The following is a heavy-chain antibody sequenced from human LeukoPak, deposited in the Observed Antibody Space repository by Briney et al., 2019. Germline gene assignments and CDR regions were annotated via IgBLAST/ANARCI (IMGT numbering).Heavy chain of an antibody. V-gene: IGHV4-4*07. CDR2: IYTSGST. J-gene: IGHJ6*02. CDR1: GGSISSYY. Sequence: SETLSLTCTVSGGSISSYYWSWLRQPAGKGLEGIGRIYTSGSTNYNPSLKRRVTMSVDTSKNQFSLKLSSVTAADTAVYYCARSAASRYCSGGSCSDYGMDVWGQGTTVTVSS. CDR3: ARSAASRYCSGGSCSDYGMDV. D-gene: IGHD2-15*01.